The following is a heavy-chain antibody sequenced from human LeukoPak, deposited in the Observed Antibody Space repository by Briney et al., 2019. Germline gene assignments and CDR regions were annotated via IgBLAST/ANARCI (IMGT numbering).Heavy chain of an antibody. CDR3: ARVSTAEAADY. Sequence: GGSLRLSCAASGFTFSSYWMSWVRQAPGKGLEWVSSISSSSSYIYYADSVKGRFTISRDNAKNSLYLQMNSLRAEDTAVYYCARVSTAEAADYWGQGTLVTVSS. J-gene: IGHJ4*02. V-gene: IGHV3-21*01. D-gene: IGHD2-15*01. CDR2: ISSSSSYI. CDR1: GFTFSSYW.